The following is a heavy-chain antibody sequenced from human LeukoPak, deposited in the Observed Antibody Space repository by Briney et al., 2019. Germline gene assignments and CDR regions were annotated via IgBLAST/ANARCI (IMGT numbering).Heavy chain of an antibody. CDR1: GFTFDDYA. J-gene: IGHJ4*02. V-gene: IGHV3-9*03. CDR3: AKDGSDSGSYQGYYFDY. D-gene: IGHD1-26*01. CDR2: IGWNSGSI. Sequence: GGSLRLSCAASGFTFDDYAMHWVRQAPGKGLEWVSGIGWNSGSIGYADSVKGRFTISRDNAKNSLYLQMNSLRAEDMALYYCAKDGSDSGSYQGYYFDYWGQGTLVTVSS.